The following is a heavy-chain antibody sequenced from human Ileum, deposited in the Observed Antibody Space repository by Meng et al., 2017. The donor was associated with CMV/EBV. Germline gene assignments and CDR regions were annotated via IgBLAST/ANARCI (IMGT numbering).Heavy chain of an antibody. CDR2: ISSDGSNK. D-gene: IGHD2-21*01. V-gene: IGHV3-23*03. J-gene: IGHJ4*02. Sequence: GGSLRLSCVTSGFTFSKYAMSWVRHVSGKGLEWLSNISSDGSNKHYAESVKGRCTISRDNSKDTLYLDLSSLGGDDTAIYYCAKQGVVASIWAPYEHWGQGAQVTVSS. CDR1: GFTFSKYA. CDR3: AKQGVVASIWAPYEH.